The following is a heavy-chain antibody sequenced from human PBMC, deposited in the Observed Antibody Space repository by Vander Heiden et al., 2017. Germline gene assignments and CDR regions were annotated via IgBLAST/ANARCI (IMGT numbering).Heavy chain of an antibody. D-gene: IGHD3-16*02. CDR2: ISSSSYNI. CDR3: ATYDYVWGSYRPPVDY. Sequence: EVQLVESGGGLVKPGGSLRLSCAASGFTFSSKSMNWVRQAPGKGLEWVSSISSSSYNIYYADSVKGRFTISRDNAKNSLYLRMNSLRAEDTAVYYCATYDYVWGSYRPPVDYWGQGTLGTVSS. V-gene: IGHV3-21*01. CDR1: GFTFSSKS. J-gene: IGHJ4*02.